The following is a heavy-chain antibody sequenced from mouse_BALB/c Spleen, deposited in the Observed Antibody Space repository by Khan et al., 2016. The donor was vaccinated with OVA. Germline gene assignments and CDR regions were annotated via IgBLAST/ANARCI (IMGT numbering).Heavy chain of an antibody. CDR2: IYPYNDGT. V-gene: IGHV1S136*01. CDR3: ARGGFGSFAY. J-gene: IGHJ3*01. Sequence: VQLKQSGPELVKPGASVKMSCKASGFTFTSYVFHWVKQKPGQGLEYIGNIYPYNDGTEYNEKFKGKATLTSDKSSSTAYMELSSLTSDDSAVYFCARGGFGSFAYWGQGTLVTVSA. CDR1: GFTFTSYV. D-gene: IGHD2-2*01.